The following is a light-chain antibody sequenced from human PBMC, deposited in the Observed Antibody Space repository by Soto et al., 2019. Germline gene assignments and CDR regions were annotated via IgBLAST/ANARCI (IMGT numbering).Light chain of an antibody. CDR3: QQYDYWPTT. CDR1: QSVNSY. V-gene: IGKV3-11*01. J-gene: IGKJ1*01. Sequence: IVLTQSPATLSLSPGESATLSCRAGQSVNSYLAWYRQRPGQAPRLLIYHASTRATGVPARFSGSGSGTEFTLTISGLEPEDFALYYCQQYDYWPTTFGQGTKV. CDR2: HAS.